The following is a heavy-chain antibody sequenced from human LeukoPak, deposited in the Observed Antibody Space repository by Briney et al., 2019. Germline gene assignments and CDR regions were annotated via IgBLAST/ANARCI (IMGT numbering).Heavy chain of an antibody. CDR1: GYTFTNYT. CDR2: ISAYNGNT. J-gene: IGHJ4*02. V-gene: IGHV1-18*01. CDR3: ARLLCSSSSCYGYFDY. D-gene: IGHD2-2*01. Sequence: ASVTVSCKTSGYTFTNYTITWLRQPPGQGLDWMGWISAYNGNTNYAQKLQGRVTMTTDTSTSTAYMELRSLRSDDTAVYYCARLLCSSSSCYGYFDYWGQGTLVTVSS.